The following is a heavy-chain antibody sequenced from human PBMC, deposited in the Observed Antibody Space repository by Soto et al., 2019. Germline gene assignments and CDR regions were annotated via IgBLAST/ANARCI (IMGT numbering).Heavy chain of an antibody. Sequence: EVQLLESGGGLVQPGGSLRLSCAASGFTFSTYAMTWVRQAPGKGLEWVSAISASGGSTYYADSVKGRFTISRDNSKNPLYLQMNRPRVEDTAVYYCAKVGFPYSYGYLFYYWGQGTLVTVSS. CDR1: GFTFSTYA. V-gene: IGHV3-23*01. D-gene: IGHD5-18*01. CDR3: AKVGFPYSYGYLFYY. CDR2: ISASGGST. J-gene: IGHJ4*02.